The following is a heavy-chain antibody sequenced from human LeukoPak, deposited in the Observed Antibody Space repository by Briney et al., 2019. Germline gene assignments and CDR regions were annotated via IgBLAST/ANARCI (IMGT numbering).Heavy chain of an antibody. J-gene: IGHJ4*02. CDR2: IRYDGSNK. D-gene: IGHD6-19*01. Sequence: GGSLRLSCAASGFTFSSYGMHWVRQAPGKGLEWVAFIRYDGSNKYYADSVKGRFTISRDNAKNSLYLQMNSLRAEDTAVYYCARDQIAVAGTASADYWGQGTLVTVSS. CDR1: GFTFSSYG. CDR3: ARDQIAVAGTASADY. V-gene: IGHV3-30*02.